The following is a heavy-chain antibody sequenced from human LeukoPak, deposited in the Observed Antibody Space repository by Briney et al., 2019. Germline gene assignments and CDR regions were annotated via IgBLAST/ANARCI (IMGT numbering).Heavy chain of an antibody. J-gene: IGHJ4*02. Sequence: ASVTVSCTASGGTFSSYAISWVRQAPGQGLEWMGGIIPIFGTANYAQKFQGRVTITADESTSTAYMELSSLRSEDTAVYYCARTARPPFIDYWGQGTLVTVSS. D-gene: IGHD6-6*01. CDR3: ARTARPPFIDY. CDR2: IIPIFGTA. V-gene: IGHV1-69*01. CDR1: GGTFSSYA.